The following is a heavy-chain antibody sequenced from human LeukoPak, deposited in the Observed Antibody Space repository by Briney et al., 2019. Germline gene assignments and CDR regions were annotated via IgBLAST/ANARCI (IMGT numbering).Heavy chain of an antibody. V-gene: IGHV4-59*08. CDR1: GGSISTYF. J-gene: IGHJ3*02. D-gene: IGHD3-10*01. CDR3: ARALITMVRGVTPFGVGAFDI. CDR2: IYYSGST. Sequence: SETLSLTCAVSGGSISTYFWSWIRQPPGKGLEWIGYIYYSGSTNYNPSLKSRVTISVDTSKNQFSLKLSSVTAADTAVYYCARALITMVRGVTPFGVGAFDIWGQGTMVTVSS.